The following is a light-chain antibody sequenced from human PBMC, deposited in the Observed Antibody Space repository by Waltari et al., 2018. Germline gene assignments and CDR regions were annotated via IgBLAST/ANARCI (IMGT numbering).Light chain of an antibody. CDR2: STN. J-gene: IGLJ3*02. Sequence: QTVVTQEPSFSVSPGGTVTLTCGLSSGXVSTSYXPSWYQQTPGQAPRTLIYSTNTRSSGVPDRFSGSILGNKAALTITGAQADDESDYYCVLYMGSGIWVFGGGTKLTVL. CDR1: SGXVSTSYX. V-gene: IGLV8-61*01. CDR3: VLYMGSGIWV.